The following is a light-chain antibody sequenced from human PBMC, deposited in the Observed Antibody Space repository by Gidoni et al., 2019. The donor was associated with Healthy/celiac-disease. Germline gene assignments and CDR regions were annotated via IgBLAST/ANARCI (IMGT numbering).Light chain of an antibody. CDR3: QQSYSTPPGT. CDR2: AAS. J-gene: IGKJ2*01. V-gene: IGKV1-39*01. CDR1: QSISSY. Sequence: DIQITQSPSSLSASVGDRVTITCRASQSISSYLNWYQQKPGKAPKLLIYAASSLQSGVPSRFSGSGSGTDFTLTISSLQPEDFATYYCQQSYSTPPGTFGQGTKLEIK.